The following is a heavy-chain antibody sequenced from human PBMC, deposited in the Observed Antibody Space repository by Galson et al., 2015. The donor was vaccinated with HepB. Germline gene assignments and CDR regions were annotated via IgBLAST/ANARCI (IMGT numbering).Heavy chain of an antibody. CDR2: INAGNGNT. V-gene: IGHV1-3*01. Sequence: SVKVSCKASGYTFTSYAMHWVRQAPGQRLEWMGWINAGNGNTKYSQKFQGRVTITRDTSASTAYMELSSLRSEDTAVYYCARSIVVVIAHPAYYYYYMDVWGKGTTVTVSS. CDR1: GYTFTSYA. CDR3: ARSIVVVIAHPAYYYYYMDV. J-gene: IGHJ6*03. D-gene: IGHD2-21*01.